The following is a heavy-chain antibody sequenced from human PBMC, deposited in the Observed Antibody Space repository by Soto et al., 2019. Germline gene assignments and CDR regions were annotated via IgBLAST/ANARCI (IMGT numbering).Heavy chain of an antibody. J-gene: IGHJ3*02. CDR3: ARDSGYCRSPVCKGAAFDI. D-gene: IGHD2-2*01. CDR2: IKQDGRAR. V-gene: IGHV3-7*05. Sequence: EVQLVESGGGLVQPGGSLRLCCAASGFSFSSYWMSGVRQTPGKGLEWVANIKQDGRARYYVDSVKGRFTISRDNAKKSLYLQMNSLRAEDTAVYFCARDSGYCRSPVCKGAAFDIWGQGTMVTVSS. CDR1: GFSFSSYW.